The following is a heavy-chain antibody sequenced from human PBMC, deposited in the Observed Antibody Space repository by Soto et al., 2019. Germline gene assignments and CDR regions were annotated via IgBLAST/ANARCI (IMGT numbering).Heavy chain of an antibody. CDR3: AKDPNNEIIGI. D-gene: IGHD3-16*02. J-gene: IGHJ3*02. CDR1: GFIFSTYS. V-gene: IGHV3-30*18. CDR2: ISYDGNRN. Sequence: AQLVESGGGVVQPGGSLRLSCAASGFIFSTYSMNWVRQAPGKGLECVASISYDGNRNHYIDSVRGRFTISRDDSKNTLYLQMNRLRPEDTAVYYCAKDPNNEIIGIWGQGTVVTGSS.